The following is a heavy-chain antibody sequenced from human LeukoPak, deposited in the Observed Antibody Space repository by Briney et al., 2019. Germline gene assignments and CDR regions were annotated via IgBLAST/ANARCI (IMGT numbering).Heavy chain of an antibody. V-gene: IGHV1-3*01. CDR2: INAGNGNT. Sequence: ASVKVSCKASGYTFTSYAMHWVRQAPGQRLEWMGWINAGNGNTKYSQKFQGRVTMTRNTSISTAYMELSSLRSEDTAVYYCARGDGAFPIDYWGQGTLVTVSS. J-gene: IGHJ4*02. D-gene: IGHD4-17*01. CDR1: GYTFTSYA. CDR3: ARGDGAFPIDY.